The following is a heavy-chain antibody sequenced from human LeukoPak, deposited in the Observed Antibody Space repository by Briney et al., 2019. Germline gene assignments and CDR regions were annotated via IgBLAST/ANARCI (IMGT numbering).Heavy chain of an antibody. CDR2: IYSGDSDN. V-gene: IGHV5-51*01. CDR1: GYSFTSYW. J-gene: IGHJ3*02. D-gene: IGHD3-3*01. CDR3: AGLGITIFGVDSDAFDI. Sequence: GESLKISCKGSGYSFTSYWIGWVRQMRGKGLEWMGIIYSGDSDNCYSTSFQGQVIISADKSIRTAYLKWSSLKASDTAMYYCAGLGITIFGVDSDAFDIWGQGTMVTVSS.